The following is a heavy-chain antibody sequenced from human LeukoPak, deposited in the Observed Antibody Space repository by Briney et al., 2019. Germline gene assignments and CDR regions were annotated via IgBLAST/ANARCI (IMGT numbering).Heavy chain of an antibody. CDR3: AREGVVPAAMLSYYYYGMDV. J-gene: IGHJ6*02. V-gene: IGHV1-8*01. Sequence: ASVKVSCKASGYTFTSYDINWVRQAPGQGLEWMGWMNPNSGNTGYAQKFQGRVTMTRNTSISTAYMELSSLRSEDTAVYYCAREGVVPAAMLSYYYYGMDVWGQGTTVTVSS. CDR1: GYTFTSYD. D-gene: IGHD2-2*01. CDR2: MNPNSGNT.